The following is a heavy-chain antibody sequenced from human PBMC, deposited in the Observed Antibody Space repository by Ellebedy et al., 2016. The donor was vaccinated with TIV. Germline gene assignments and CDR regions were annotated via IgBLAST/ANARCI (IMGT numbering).Heavy chain of an antibody. D-gene: IGHD2-2*01. V-gene: IGHV1-18*01. CDR1: GYTFTSYG. CDR2: ISAYNGNT. CDR3: ARGNDVVPAAHRDY. J-gene: IGHJ4*02. Sequence: AASVKVSCKASGYTFTSYGITWVRQAPGQGLEWMGWISAYNGNTNYAQKLQGRVTMTTDTSTSTAYMELRSLRSDDTAVYYCARGNDVVPAAHRDYWGQGTLVTVSS.